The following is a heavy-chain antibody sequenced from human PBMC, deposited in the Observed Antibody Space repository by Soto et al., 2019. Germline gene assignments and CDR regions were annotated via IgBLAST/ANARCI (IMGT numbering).Heavy chain of an antibody. CDR1: GFTFSGHT. V-gene: IGHV3-21*02. CDR3: AGRIEAGGGMDV. J-gene: IGHJ6*02. Sequence: EVQLVESGGGLVKPGGSLRLSCEASGFTFSGHTLTWVRQAPGKGLEWVSSISSSGGYIHYADSVKGRFTISRDNANNSLFLQMNSLRVEDTALYYCAGRIEAGGGMDVWGQGTTVSVSS. D-gene: IGHD6-13*01. CDR2: ISSSGGYI.